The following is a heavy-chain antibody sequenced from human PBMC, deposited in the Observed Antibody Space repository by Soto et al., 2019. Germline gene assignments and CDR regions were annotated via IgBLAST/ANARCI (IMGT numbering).Heavy chain of an antibody. J-gene: IGHJ4*02. CDR3: ARGLLYGDFEKTGLFDY. CDR1: GFTFSDYY. D-gene: IGHD4-17*01. CDR2: ISSSGSTI. V-gene: IGHV3-11*01. Sequence: QVQLVESGGGLVKPGGSLRLSCAASGFTFSDYYMSWIRQAPGKGLEWVSYISSSGSTIYYADAVKGRFTISRDNVKNSLYLQMNSLRAEDTVVYYCARGLLYGDFEKTGLFDYWGQGTLVTVSS.